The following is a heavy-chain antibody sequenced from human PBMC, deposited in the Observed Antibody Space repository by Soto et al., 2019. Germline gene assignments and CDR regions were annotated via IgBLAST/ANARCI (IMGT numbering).Heavy chain of an antibody. D-gene: IGHD3-3*01. CDR1: GGTFSSYA. J-gene: IGHJ6*02. CDR3: ARGERFLEWLFPARDYYYCGMDV. Sequence: SVKVSCKASGGTFSSYAISWVRQAPGQGLEWMGGIIPIFGTANYAQKFQGRVTITADESTSTAYMELSSLRSEDTAVYYCARGERFLEWLFPARDYYYCGMDVWGQGTTVTVSS. V-gene: IGHV1-69*13. CDR2: IIPIFGTA.